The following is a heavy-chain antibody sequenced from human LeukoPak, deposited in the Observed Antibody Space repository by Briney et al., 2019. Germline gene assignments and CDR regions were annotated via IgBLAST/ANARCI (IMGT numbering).Heavy chain of an antibody. J-gene: IGHJ4*02. CDR2: IKKDGSDK. CDR1: GFTFSSYW. Sequence: GGSLRLSCAASGFTFSSYWMTWVRQAPGKGLEWVANIKKDGSDKNYVDSVKGRFTISRDNAKNSLYLQMNSLRAEDTAIYYCARGGVNYHDTSGYYYLAAYWGQGALVTVSS. D-gene: IGHD3-22*01. CDR3: ARGGVNYHDTSGYYYLAAY. V-gene: IGHV3-7*01.